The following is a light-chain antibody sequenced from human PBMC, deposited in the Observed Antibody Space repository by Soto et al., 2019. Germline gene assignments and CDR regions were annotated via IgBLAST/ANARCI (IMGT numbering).Light chain of an antibody. CDR2: GNS. J-gene: IGLJ1*01. CDR3: QSYDSSLSGSEV. Sequence: QSVLTQPPSVSGAPGQRVTISCTVSSSNIGAGHDVHWYQQLPGTAPKLLIYGNSNRPSGVPDRFSGSKSGTSAPLAITGLQAEDEADYYCQSYDSSLSGSEVFGTGTKVTVL. CDR1: SSNIGAGHD. V-gene: IGLV1-40*01.